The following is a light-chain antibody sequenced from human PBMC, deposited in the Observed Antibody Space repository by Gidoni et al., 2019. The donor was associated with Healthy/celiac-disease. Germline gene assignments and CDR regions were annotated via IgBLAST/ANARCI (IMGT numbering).Light chain of an antibody. V-gene: IGLV2-14*01. J-gene: IGLJ2*01. CDR3: SSYTSGSTPHAV. CDR1: SSDVGGYKY. CDR2: DVS. Sequence: QSALTQPASVSGSPGQSITISCTGTSSDVGGYKYVSWYQQHPGKAPKLMIHDVSNRPSGVSNRFSGSESGNSASLTISGLQAEDEADYYCSSYTSGSTPHAVFGGGTKLTVL.